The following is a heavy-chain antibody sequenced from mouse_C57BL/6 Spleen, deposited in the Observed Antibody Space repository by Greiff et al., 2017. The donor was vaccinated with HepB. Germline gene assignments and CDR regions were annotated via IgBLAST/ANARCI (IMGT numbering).Heavy chain of an antibody. CDR3: ARSYPYYGSSYGFFYYAMDY. D-gene: IGHD1-1*01. V-gene: IGHV2-2*01. Sequence: QVQLQQSGPGLVQPSQSLSITCTVSGFSLTSYGVHWVRQSPGKGLEWLGVIWSGGSTDYNAAFISRLSISKDNSKSQVFFKMNSLQADDTAIYYCARSYPYYGSSYGFFYYAMDYWGQGTSVTVSS. CDR2: IWSGGST. J-gene: IGHJ4*01. CDR1: GFSLTSYG.